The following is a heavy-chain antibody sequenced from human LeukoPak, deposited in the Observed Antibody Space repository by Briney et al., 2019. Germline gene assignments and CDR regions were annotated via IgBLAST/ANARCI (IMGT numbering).Heavy chain of an antibody. CDR2: VFYGGRT. Sequence: PSETLSLTCSVSGGSLISSDKYWAWFRQPPGKGLEWIGSVFYGGRTFYSPSLKTRVTISVDPSMNQFSLRLSSVTAGDTAIYYCARHALVTSISTYDWFDPWGQGTLVTVSS. J-gene: IGHJ5*02. D-gene: IGHD2-21*02. V-gene: IGHV4-39*01. CDR3: ARHALVTSISTYDWFDP. CDR1: GGSLISSDKY.